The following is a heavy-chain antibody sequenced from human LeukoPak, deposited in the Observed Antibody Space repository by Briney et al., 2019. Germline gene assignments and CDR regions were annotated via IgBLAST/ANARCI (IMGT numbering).Heavy chain of an antibody. V-gene: IGHV3-23*01. CDR2: ISGSGGST. CDR3: AKAQGYCSGGSCYSGEIFDY. CDR1: GFTFSSYA. D-gene: IGHD2-15*01. J-gene: IGHJ4*02. Sequence: GGSLRLSCAASGFTFSSYAMSWVRQAPGKGLEWASAISGSGGSTYYADSVKGRFTISRDNSKNTLYLQMNSLRAGDTVVYYCAKAQGYCSGGSCYSGEIFDYWGQGTLVTVSS.